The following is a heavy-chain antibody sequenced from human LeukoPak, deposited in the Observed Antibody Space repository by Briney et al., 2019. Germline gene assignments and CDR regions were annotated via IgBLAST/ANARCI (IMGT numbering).Heavy chain of an antibody. J-gene: IGHJ4*02. CDR1: GGSISSYY. V-gene: IGHV4-59*12. CDR2: IYYSGST. D-gene: IGHD1-7*01. CDR3: ARLYGNFQNYHDY. Sequence: SETLSLTCTVSGGSISSYYWSWIRRPPGKGLEWIGYIYYSGSTNYSPSLKSRVTISVDTSKNQLSLKLTSVTTADTAVYYCARLYGNFQNYHDYWGQGTLVTVSS.